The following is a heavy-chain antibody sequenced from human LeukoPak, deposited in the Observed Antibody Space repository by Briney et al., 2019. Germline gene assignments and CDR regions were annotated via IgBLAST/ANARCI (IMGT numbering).Heavy chain of an antibody. CDR1: GFTFSSYG. Sequence: GSLRLSCAASGFTFSSYGMHWVRQAPGKGLEWVAAIWYDGSNKYYADSVKGRFTISRDNSKNTLYLQMNSLRAEDTAVYYCARIPPYYDSSGYYLGSDYWGQGTLVTVSS. V-gene: IGHV3-33*01. J-gene: IGHJ4*02. CDR2: IWYDGSNK. D-gene: IGHD3-22*01. CDR3: ARIPPYYDSSGYYLGSDY.